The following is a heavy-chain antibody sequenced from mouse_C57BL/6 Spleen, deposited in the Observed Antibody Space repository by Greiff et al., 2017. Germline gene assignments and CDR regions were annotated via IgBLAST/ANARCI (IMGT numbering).Heavy chain of an antibody. CDR3: ARRPSGDAMDY. CDR2: IHPNSGST. J-gene: IGHJ4*01. Sequence: QVQLQQPGAELVKPGASVKLPCKASGYTFTSYWMHWVKQRPGQGLEWIGMIHPNSGSTNYNEKFKSKATLTVDKSSSTAYMQLSSLTSEDSAVYYCARRPSGDAMDYWGQGTSVTVSS. D-gene: IGHD3-1*01. V-gene: IGHV1-64*01. CDR1: GYTFTSYW.